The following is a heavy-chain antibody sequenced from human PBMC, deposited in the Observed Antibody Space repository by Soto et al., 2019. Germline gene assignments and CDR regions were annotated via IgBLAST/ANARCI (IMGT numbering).Heavy chain of an antibody. D-gene: IGHD2-15*01. V-gene: IGHV3-30-3*01. CDR1: GFTFSNYT. CDR2: MSYDESDE. CDR3: ARQDTALDY. J-gene: IGHJ4*02. Sequence: QVQLVESGGGVVQPGRSLRLSCTASGFTFSNYTIHWVRQAPGRGLEWVAVMSYDESDEYYANSVKGRFTVSRDKSKNTLYLQMDGLRGEDTAVYYCARQDTALDYWGQGTLVTVSS.